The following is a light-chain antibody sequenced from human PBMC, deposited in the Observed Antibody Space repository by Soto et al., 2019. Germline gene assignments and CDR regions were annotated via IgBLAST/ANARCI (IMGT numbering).Light chain of an antibody. J-gene: IGKJ5*01. CDR2: AAS. CDR3: QQRSNWPLT. Sequence: DIQMTQSPSSLSASVGDRVNITCRASQGIRNYLAWYQQKPGKVPTLLIYAASTLQSGVPSRFGGSGSGTDFTLTISSLEPEDFAVYYCQQRSNWPLTFGQGTRLEIK. V-gene: IGKV1-27*01. CDR1: QGIRNY.